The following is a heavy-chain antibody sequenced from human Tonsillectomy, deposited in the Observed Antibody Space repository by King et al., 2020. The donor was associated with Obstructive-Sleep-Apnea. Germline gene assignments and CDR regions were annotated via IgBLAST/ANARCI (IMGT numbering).Heavy chain of an antibody. CDR3: AREGERQRVWEYNWFDP. CDR2: ISSSGSYI. CDR1: EFTFSSYS. J-gene: IGHJ5*02. D-gene: IGHD6-13*01. Sequence: VQLVESGGGLVKPGGSLRLSCAASEFTFSSYSMSWVRQAPGKGLEWVSSISSSGSYIYYADSVKGRFTISRDNAKNSRYLQMNSLRAEDTAVYYCAREGERQRVWEYNWFDPWGQGTLVTVSS. V-gene: IGHV3-21*01.